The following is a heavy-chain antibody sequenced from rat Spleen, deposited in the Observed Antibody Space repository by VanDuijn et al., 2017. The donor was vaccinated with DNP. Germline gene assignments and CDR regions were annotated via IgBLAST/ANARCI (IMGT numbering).Heavy chain of an antibody. CDR1: GFTFNNYW. CDR3: ATPMS. J-gene: IGHJ2*01. Sequence: EVQLVESGGDLVQPGRSLTLSCVASGFTFNNYWMVWVRQAPKEGLEWVATIFYDDGSTYYGDSVKGRFTISRDNAKSTLYLQMDSLRSEDTATYYCATPMSWGQGVMVTVSS. V-gene: IGHV5-29*01. CDR2: IFYDDGST. D-gene: IGHD3-8*01.